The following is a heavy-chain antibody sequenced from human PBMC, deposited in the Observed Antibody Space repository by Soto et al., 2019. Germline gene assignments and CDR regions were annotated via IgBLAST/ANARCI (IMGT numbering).Heavy chain of an antibody. CDR1: DVYISSSSYY. J-gene: IGHJ5*02. D-gene: IGHD4-17*01. Sequence: SETLSLTCTVSDVYISSSSYYWGWIRQPPGKGLEWIGSIYYSGSTYYNPSLKSRVTISVDTSKNQFSLKLSSVTAADTAVYSCARLKYGASLFEPLGQGTLVTVSS. V-gene: IGHV4-39*01. CDR2: IYYSGST. CDR3: ARLKYGASLFEP.